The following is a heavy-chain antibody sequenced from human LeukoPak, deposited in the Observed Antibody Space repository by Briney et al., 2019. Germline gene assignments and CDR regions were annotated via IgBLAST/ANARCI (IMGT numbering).Heavy chain of an antibody. V-gene: IGHV4-39*07. CDR1: GGSISSSSYY. J-gene: IGHJ4*02. CDR3: AREIAVAGTTIDY. CDR2: IYYSGST. Sequence: SETLSLTCTVSGGSISSSSYYWGWIRQPPGKGLEWIGSIYYSGSTYYNPSLKSRVTISVDTSKNQFSLKLSSVTAADTAVYYCAREIAVAGTTIDYWGQGTLVTVSS. D-gene: IGHD6-19*01.